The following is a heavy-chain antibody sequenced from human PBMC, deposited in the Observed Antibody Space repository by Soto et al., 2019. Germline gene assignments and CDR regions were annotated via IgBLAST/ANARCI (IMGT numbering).Heavy chain of an antibody. CDR3: ARIDLGAVIRFYYYYGMDV. D-gene: IGHD3-3*01. CDR1: GGSISISSYY. J-gene: IGHJ6*02. V-gene: IGHV4-39*01. Sequence: SDTLSLTCTVSGGSISISSYYWGWILQPPGKGLEWIGSIYYSGSTYYNPSLKSRVTISVDTSKNQFSLKLSSVTAADTAVYYCARIDLGAVIRFYYYYGMDVWGQGTTVTVSS. CDR2: IYYSGST.